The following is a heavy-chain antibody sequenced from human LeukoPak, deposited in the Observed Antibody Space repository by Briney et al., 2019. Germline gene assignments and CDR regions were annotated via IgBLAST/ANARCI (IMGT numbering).Heavy chain of an antibody. Sequence: SETLSLTCIVSGGSFYSSAYYWAWIRQPPGKGLEWIGSIFYTGSTYYNPSVESRVTISIDTSKSQFSLKLSSVTAADTAVYYCARDVGYYGSGSYRLSWFDPWGQETLITVSS. V-gene: IGHV4-39*07. CDR1: GGSFYSSAYY. CDR2: IFYTGST. CDR3: ARDVGYYGSGSYRLSWFDP. D-gene: IGHD3-10*01. J-gene: IGHJ5*02.